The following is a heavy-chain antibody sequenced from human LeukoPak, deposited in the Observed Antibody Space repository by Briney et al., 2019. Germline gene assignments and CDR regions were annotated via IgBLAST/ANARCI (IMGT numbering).Heavy chain of an antibody. CDR2: ISNSGGST. Sequence: GGSLRLSCAASGFTFSSYAMIWVRQGPGKGLEWVSAISNSGGSTYYGDAVKGRFTISKDNSKNTLYLEMKSLSAEDTAVYYCAKKASSGYSYAFDYWGQGTLVSVSS. V-gene: IGHV3-23*01. CDR3: AKKASSGYSYAFDY. D-gene: IGHD3-22*01. J-gene: IGHJ4*02. CDR1: GFTFSSYA.